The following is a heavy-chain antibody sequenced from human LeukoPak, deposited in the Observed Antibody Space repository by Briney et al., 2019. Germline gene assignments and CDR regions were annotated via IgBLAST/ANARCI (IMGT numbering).Heavy chain of an antibody. CDR2: MSGSGSTI. CDR1: GFTFSDYY. D-gene: IGHD1-26*01. V-gene: IGHV3-11*04. CDR3: ARASVRIVGATFGD. J-gene: IGHJ4*02. Sequence: GGSLRLSCAASGFTFSDYYMNWIRQAPGKGLEWVSYMSGSGSTINYADSVKGRFTISRDNAKNSVFLQMNSLRAEDTAVYYCARASVRIVGATFGDWGQGTLVTVSS.